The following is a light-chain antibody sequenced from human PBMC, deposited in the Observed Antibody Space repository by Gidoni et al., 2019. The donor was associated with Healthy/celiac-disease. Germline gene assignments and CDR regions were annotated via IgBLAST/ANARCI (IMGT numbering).Light chain of an antibody. Sequence: IQMTQSPSTLSASVGDRVTITCRASQSISSYLNWYQQTPGKAPKLLIYAAAILQSGVPSRFSGSGSATYCTLTISSLQPDDFATYYCQHSYSTPRTFGPGTKVDIK. V-gene: IGKV1-39*01. J-gene: IGKJ3*01. CDR2: AAA. CDR3: QHSYSTPRT. CDR1: QSISSY.